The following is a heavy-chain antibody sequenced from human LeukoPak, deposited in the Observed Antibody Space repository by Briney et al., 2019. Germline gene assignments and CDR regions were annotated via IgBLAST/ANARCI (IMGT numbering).Heavy chain of an antibody. CDR2: FDPEGGET. V-gene: IGHV1-24*01. Sequence: ASVKVSCKVSVYTLTELSMHWVRQAPGKGLEWMGGFDPEGGETIYAQKFQGRVTLTEDTSTDTAYMELSSLRSEDPAVYYCATYAAGGCSGGSCYSDYYYYYGMDVWGQGTTVTVSS. D-gene: IGHD2-15*01. CDR1: VYTLTELS. CDR3: ATYAAGGCSGGSCYSDYYYYYGMDV. J-gene: IGHJ6*02.